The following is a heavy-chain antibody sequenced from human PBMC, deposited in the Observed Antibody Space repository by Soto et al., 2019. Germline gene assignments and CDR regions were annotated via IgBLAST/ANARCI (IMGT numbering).Heavy chain of an antibody. D-gene: IGHD6-6*01. V-gene: IGHV3-9*01. CDR2: ISWNSGSI. CDR3: AKDFFSSSPVYFDY. CDR1: GCTFEDYG. J-gene: IGHJ4*02. Sequence: GGSLRLSCAASGCTFEDYGMHWFRHAPGKGLEWVSGISWNSGSIGYADSVKGRFTISRDNAKNSLYLQMNSLRAEDTALYYCAKDFFSSSPVYFDYWGQGTLVTVSS.